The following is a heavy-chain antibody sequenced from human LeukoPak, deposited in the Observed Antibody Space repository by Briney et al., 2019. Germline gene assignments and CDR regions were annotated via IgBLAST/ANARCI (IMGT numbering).Heavy chain of an antibody. CDR2: IYYSGST. V-gene: IGHV4-59*01. Sequence: PSETLSLTCTVSGGSISSYYWSWIRQPPVKGLEWIGYIYYSGSTNYNPSLKSRVTISVDTSKNQSSLKLSSVTAADTAVYYCAREKMARGDAFDIWGQGTMVTVSS. CDR1: GGSISSYY. D-gene: IGHD5-24*01. CDR3: AREKMARGDAFDI. J-gene: IGHJ3*02.